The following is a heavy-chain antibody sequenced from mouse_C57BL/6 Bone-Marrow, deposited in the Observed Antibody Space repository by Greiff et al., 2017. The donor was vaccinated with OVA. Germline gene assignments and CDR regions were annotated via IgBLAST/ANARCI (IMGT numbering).Heavy chain of an antibody. V-gene: IGHV5-4*01. D-gene: IGHD3-2*02. CDR2: ISDGGSYT. CDR1: GFTFSSYA. CDR3: ARDELRLPYAMDY. Sequence: DVKLVESGGGLVKPGGSLKLSCAASGFTFSSYAMSWVRQTPEKRLEWVATISDGGSYTYYPDNVKGRFTISRDNAKNNLYLQMSHLKSEDTAMYYCARDELRLPYAMDYWGQGTSVTVSS. J-gene: IGHJ4*01.